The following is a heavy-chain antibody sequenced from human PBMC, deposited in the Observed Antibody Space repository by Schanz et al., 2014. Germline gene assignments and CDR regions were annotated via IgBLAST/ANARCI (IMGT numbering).Heavy chain of an antibody. Sequence: QVQLQESGPGLVKPSGTLSLTCAVSGGSISSSDWWNWVRQPPGKGLEWIGEIYHSGSTNYNPSLKSRVTISVDKPKRQFSLKVTSMTAADTAVYYCARGHHPHGITVAARGFDPWGQGTLXTVSS. CDR2: IYHSGST. CDR3: ARGHHPHGITVAARGFDP. V-gene: IGHV4-4*02. D-gene: IGHD6-19*01. CDR1: GGSISSSDW. J-gene: IGHJ5*02.